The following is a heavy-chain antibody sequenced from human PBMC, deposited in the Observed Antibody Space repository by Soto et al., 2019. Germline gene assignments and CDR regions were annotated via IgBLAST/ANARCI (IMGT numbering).Heavy chain of an antibody. V-gene: IGHV3-48*01. CDR3: ATTYYYGSGSSRLGY. CDR1: GFTFSSYS. CDR2: ISSSSSTI. Sequence: SGGSLRLSCAASGFTFSSYSMNWVRQAPGKGLEWVSYISSSSSTIYYADSVKGRFNISRDNAKNSLYYQMNSLRAENTAVYYCATTYYYGSGSSRLGYWGQGTLVTVSS. D-gene: IGHD3-10*01. J-gene: IGHJ4*02.